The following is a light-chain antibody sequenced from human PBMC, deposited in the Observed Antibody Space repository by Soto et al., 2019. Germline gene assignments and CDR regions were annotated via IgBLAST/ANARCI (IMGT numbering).Light chain of an antibody. CDR2: GAS. Sequence: SVWTQSPSTPSLSPGERATLSCRSSQSVSASYLAWYQQKPGQAPRLLMYGASRRATGIPDRFSGSGSGTDFTLTISRLEPEDFVVYFCQQYGSSPLTFGGGTKVDIK. CDR3: QQYGSSPLT. CDR1: QSVSASY. V-gene: IGKV3-20*01. J-gene: IGKJ4*01.